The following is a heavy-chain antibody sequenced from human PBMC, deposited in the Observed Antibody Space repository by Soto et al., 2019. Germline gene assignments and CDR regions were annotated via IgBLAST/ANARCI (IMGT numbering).Heavy chain of an antibody. J-gene: IGHJ6*02. V-gene: IGHV1-2*04. CDR2: INPNSGGT. CDR1: GYTFTGYY. Sequence: QVQLVQSGAEVKKPGASVKVSCKASGYTFTGYYMHWVRQAPGQGLEWMGWINPNSGGTNYAQKFQGWVTMTRDTSISTAYMELSRLRSDDTAVYYCARDSVPSKDIVVVPAASYGMDVWGQGTTVTVSS. D-gene: IGHD2-2*01. CDR3: ARDSVPSKDIVVVPAASYGMDV.